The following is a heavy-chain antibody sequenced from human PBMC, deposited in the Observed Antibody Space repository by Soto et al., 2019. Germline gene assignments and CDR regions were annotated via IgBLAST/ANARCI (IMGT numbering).Heavy chain of an antibody. J-gene: IGHJ6*02. CDR1: GFSPSTSGMC. CDR3: ALDYYDSSGYRKEYGMDV. D-gene: IGHD3-22*01. Sequence: ESCPTLVNPTQTLPLTCPFSGFSPSTSGMCVSWIRQPPGKALEWLALIDWDDDKYYSTSLKTRLTISKDTSKNQVVLTMTNMDPVDTATYYCALDYYDSSGYRKEYGMDVWGQGTTVTVSS. CDR2: IDWDDDK. V-gene: IGHV2-70*01.